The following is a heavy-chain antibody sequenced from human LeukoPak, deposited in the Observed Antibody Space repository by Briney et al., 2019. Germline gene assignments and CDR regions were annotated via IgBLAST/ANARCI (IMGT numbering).Heavy chain of an antibody. CDR2: GYTSGST. CDR3: VLGSYYARF. V-gene: IGHV4-61*02. J-gene: IGHJ3*01. Sequence: PSETLSLTCTVSGGSISSGSYYWSWIRQPAGKGLEWIGRGYTSGSTNYNPSLKSRVTISVDTSKNQFSLNLSSVTAADTAVYYCVLGSYYARFWGQGTMVTVSS. D-gene: IGHD2/OR15-2a*01. CDR1: GGSISSGSYY.